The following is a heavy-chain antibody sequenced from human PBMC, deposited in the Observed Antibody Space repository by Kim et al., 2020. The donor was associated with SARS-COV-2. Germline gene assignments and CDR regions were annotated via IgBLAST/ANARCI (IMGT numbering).Heavy chain of an antibody. CDR1: GGSISSGGYS. J-gene: IGHJ4*02. Sequence: SETLSLTCAVSGGSISSGGYSWSWIRQPPGKGLEWIGYIYHSGSTYYNPSLKSRVTISVDRSKNQFSLKLSSVTAADTAVYYCARGLGDFWSGYYNDYWGQGTLVTVSS. CDR2: IYHSGST. D-gene: IGHD3-3*01. V-gene: IGHV4-30-2*01. CDR3: ARGLGDFWSGYYNDY.